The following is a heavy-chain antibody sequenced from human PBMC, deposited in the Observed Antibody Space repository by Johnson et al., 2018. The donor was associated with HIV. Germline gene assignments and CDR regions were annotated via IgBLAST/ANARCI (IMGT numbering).Heavy chain of an antibody. CDR1: GFTFSSYG. Sequence: QVQLVESGGGVVQPGGSLRLSCAASGFTFSSYGMHWVRQAPGKGLVWVAFIRYDGSNKYYADSVKGRYTISRDNSKNTLYLQMNSLSSEDTAVYYCAKDTYDSDAFDIWGQGTMVTVSS. J-gene: IGHJ3*02. CDR2: IRYDGSNK. CDR3: AKDTYDSDAFDI. D-gene: IGHD3-22*01. V-gene: IGHV3-30*02.